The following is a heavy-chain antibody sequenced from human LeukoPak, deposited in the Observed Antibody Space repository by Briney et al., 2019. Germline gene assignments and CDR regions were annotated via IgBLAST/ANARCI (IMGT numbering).Heavy chain of an antibody. CDR3: ASWGGSSHHPTRFWIDAFDI. J-gene: IGHJ3*02. Sequence: ASVKVSCKASGYTFTGYYMHWVRQAPGQGLEWMGRINPNSGGTNYAQKFQGRVTMTRDTSISTAYMELSRLRSDDTAVYYCASWGGSSHHPTRFWIDAFDIWGQGTMVTVSS. D-gene: IGHD2-15*01. CDR1: GYTFTGYY. CDR2: INPNSGGT. V-gene: IGHV1-2*06.